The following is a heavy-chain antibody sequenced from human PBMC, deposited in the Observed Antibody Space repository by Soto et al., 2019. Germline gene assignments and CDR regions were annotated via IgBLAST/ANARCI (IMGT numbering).Heavy chain of an antibody. Sequence: GGSLRLSCAASGFTFSSYGMHWGRQAPGKGLEWVAVIWYDGSNKYYADSVKGRFTISRDNSKNTLYLQMNSLRAEDTAVYYCARRAYYYYYYMDVWGKGTTVTVSS. CDR2: IWYDGSNK. CDR1: GFTFSSYG. J-gene: IGHJ6*03. CDR3: ARRAYYYYYYMDV. V-gene: IGHV3-33*01.